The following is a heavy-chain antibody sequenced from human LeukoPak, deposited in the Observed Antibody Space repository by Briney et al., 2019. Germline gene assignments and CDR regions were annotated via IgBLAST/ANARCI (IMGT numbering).Heavy chain of an antibody. Sequence: GGSLRLSCAASGFIVSNNYMSWVRQAPDKGLEGVAVVSSDGSKKYYADSVKGRFIISRDNSKNTLSLQMNSLRTDDTAVYYCARGHRRTVFGVVIRTLGAFDIWGQGTMVTVSS. D-gene: IGHD3-3*01. CDR2: VSSDGSKK. V-gene: IGHV3-30*03. CDR1: GFIVSNNY. CDR3: ARGHRRTVFGVVIRTLGAFDI. J-gene: IGHJ3*02.